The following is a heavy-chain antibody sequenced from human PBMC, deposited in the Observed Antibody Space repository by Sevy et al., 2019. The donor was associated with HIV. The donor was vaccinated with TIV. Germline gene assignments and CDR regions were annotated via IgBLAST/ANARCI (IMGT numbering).Heavy chain of an antibody. CDR1: GFNFSAAA. CDR2: IRSEGKNYAT. Sequence: GGSLRLSCAASGFNFSAAAMHWVRQASGKGLEWVDRIRSEGKNYATAYAVSVTGRFTIYRDDSKKMVFLQMSSLKTEDTAVYYCTKHSHADYWGRGTLVTVSS. CDR3: TKHSHADY. V-gene: IGHV3-73*01. J-gene: IGHJ4*02.